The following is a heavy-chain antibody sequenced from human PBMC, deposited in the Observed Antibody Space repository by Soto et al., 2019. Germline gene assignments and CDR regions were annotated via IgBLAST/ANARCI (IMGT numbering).Heavy chain of an antibody. V-gene: IGHV3-30-3*01. CDR1: GFTFSSYA. CDR2: ISYDGSNK. D-gene: IGHD1-26*01. CDR3: ARELGAIDYYYYGMDV. Sequence: PXVSLQLSCAASGFTFSSYAMHWVRQAAGKGLEWVAVISYDGSNKYYADSVKGRFTISRDNSKNTLYLQMNSLRAEDTAVYYCARELGAIDYYYYGMDVWGQGTTVTVSS. J-gene: IGHJ6*02.